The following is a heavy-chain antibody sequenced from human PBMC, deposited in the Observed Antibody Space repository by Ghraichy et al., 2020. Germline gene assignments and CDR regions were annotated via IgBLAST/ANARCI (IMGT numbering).Heavy chain of an antibody. CDR2: LHPSSGGT. CDR1: GYTFTDFH. V-gene: IGHV1-2*02. CDR3: AILPYVSRSSSH. J-gene: IGHJ4*02. D-gene: IGHD3-22*01. Sequence: ASVKVSCKASGYTFTDFHMHWVRQAPGLGLEWMGWLHPSSGGTKYAQKFQGRVTMTTDTSVSTAYMELSGLMSDDTAVYFCAILPYVSRSSSHWGPGTLVTVSS.